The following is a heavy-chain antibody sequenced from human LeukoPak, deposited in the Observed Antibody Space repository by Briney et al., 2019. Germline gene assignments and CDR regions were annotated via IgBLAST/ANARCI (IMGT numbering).Heavy chain of an antibody. D-gene: IGHD3-10*01. CDR2: INHSGST. J-gene: IGHJ4*02. CDR1: GGSFSGYY. Sequence: PSETLSLTCAVYGGSFSGYYWSWIRQPPGKGLEWIGEINHSGSTNYNPSLKSRVTISVDTSKNQFSLKLSSVTAADTAVYYCARGRHAELLWFGELLARYYFDYWGQGTLVTVSS. V-gene: IGHV4-34*01. CDR3: ARGRHAELLWFGELLARYYFDY.